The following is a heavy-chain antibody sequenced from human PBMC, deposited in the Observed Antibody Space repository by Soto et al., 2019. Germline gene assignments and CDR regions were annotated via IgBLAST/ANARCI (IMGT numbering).Heavy chain of an antibody. J-gene: IGHJ4*02. CDR1: GGSFSGYY. Sequence: SETLSLTCAVYGGSFSGYYWSWIRQPPGKGLEWIGEINHSGSTNYNPSLKSRVTISVDTSKNQFSLKLSSVTAADTAVYYCARGESGGYSGYDYYWGQGTLVTVSS. V-gene: IGHV4-34*01. CDR2: INHSGST. D-gene: IGHD5-12*01. CDR3: ARGESGGYSGYDYY.